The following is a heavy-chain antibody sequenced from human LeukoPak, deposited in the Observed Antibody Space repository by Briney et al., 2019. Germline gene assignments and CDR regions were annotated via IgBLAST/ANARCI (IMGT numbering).Heavy chain of an antibody. CDR3: ARGYGDYGYYYYYYMDV. CDR1: GDSISSGSYY. V-gene: IGHV4-61*09. D-gene: IGHD4-17*01. Sequence: SETLSLTCTVSGDSISSGSYYWSWIRQPAGKGLEWIGHMSTSGSPNYNPSLESRVTMSVDTSKNQFSLKLSSVTAADTAVYYCARGYGDYGYYYYYYMDVWGKGTTVTVSS. CDR2: MSTSGSP. J-gene: IGHJ6*03.